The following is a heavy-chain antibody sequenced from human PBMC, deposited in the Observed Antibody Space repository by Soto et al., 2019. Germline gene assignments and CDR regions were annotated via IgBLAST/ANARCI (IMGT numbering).Heavy chain of an antibody. Sequence: QITLKESGPPLVKPTQTLTLTCTFSGFSLSTSGVGVGWIRQPPGKALEWLALIYWDDDKRYSPSLKSRLTITKDTSKNQVVLTMTNMDPVDTATYYCAHRLGYDIRGGFDPWGQGTLVTVSS. J-gene: IGHJ5*02. CDR3: AHRLGYDIRGGFDP. CDR1: GFSLSTSGVG. V-gene: IGHV2-5*02. CDR2: IYWDDDK. D-gene: IGHD5-12*01.